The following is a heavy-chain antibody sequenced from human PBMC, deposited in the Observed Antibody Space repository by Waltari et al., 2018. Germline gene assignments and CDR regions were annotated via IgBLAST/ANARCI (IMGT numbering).Heavy chain of an antibody. Sequence: EVQRVDSGGGVVQPGGSLRLSCAAPGCIPSSYQMNWVRQAPGKGLEWISYINRNGDTVYYADSVRGRFTISRDNAKNSLYLQMNTLRPEDTAIYYCAGWVTYTSDWHGSLAPWGQGTLVTVSS. CDR1: GCIPSSYQ. D-gene: IGHD6-19*01. CDR2: INRNGDTV. J-gene: IGHJ5*02. V-gene: IGHV3-48*03. CDR3: AGWVTYTSDWHGSLAP.